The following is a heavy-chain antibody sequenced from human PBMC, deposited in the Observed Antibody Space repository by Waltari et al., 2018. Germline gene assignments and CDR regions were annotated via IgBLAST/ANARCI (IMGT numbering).Heavy chain of an antibody. Sequence: EVQLVESGGGLVKPGGSLRLSCAASGFTFSSYSMNWVRQAPGTGLEWVSSISSSSSYIYYADSVKGRFTISRDNAKNSLYLQMNSLRAEDTAVYYCARDLTDCSSTSCFSFDYWGQGTLVTVSS. CDR2: ISSSSSYI. CDR1: GFTFSSYS. V-gene: IGHV3-21*01. J-gene: IGHJ4*02. CDR3: ARDLTDCSSTSCFSFDY. D-gene: IGHD2-2*01.